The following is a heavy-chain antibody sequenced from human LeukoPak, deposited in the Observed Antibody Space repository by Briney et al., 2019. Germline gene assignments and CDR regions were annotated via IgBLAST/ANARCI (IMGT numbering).Heavy chain of an antibody. D-gene: IGHD1-1*01. CDR1: GFTVSSNY. CDR3: ARVPGSV. J-gene: IGHJ6*02. CDR2: IYSNGDT. V-gene: IGHV3-53*01. Sequence: GGSLRLSCAASGFTVSSNYMSWVRQAPGKGLDWVSIIYSNGDTYYADSVKGRFTISRDNSKNTLNLQMNSLRAEDTAVYYCARVPGSVWGQGTTVTVSS.